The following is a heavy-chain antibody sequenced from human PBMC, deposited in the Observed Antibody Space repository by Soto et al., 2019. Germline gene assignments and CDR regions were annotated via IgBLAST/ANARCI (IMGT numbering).Heavy chain of an antibody. J-gene: IGHJ4*02. CDR2: IWYDGSNK. Sequence: PGGSLRLSCAASGFTFSSYGMHWVRQAPGKGLEWVAVIWYDGSNKYYADSVKGRFTISRDNSKNTLYLQMNSLRAEDTAVYYCARDSAYSSSWLDYWGQGTLVTVSS. CDR3: ARDSAYSSSWLDY. D-gene: IGHD6-13*01. CDR1: GFTFSSYG. V-gene: IGHV3-33*01.